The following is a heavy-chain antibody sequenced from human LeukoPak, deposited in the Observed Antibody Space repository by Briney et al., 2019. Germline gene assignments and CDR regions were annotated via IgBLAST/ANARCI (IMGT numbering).Heavy chain of an antibody. J-gene: IGHJ4*02. CDR3: AILTVTTAY. D-gene: IGHD4-17*01. Sequence: GGSLRLSCAASGFTFNRYGMSWVRQAPGKGLEWVSGISASGAITYYADSVKGRFTVSRDNSKSTLYLQMNSLRAEDTAVYYCAILTVTTAYWGQGTLVTVSS. CDR2: ISASGAIT. V-gene: IGHV3-23*01. CDR1: GFTFNRYG.